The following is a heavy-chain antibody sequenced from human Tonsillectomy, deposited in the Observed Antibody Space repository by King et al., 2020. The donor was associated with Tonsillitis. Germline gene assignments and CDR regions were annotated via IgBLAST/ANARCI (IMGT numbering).Heavy chain of an antibody. CDR1: GYNFAYYY. D-gene: IGHD3-3*01. CDR2: IYPGDSDV. CDR3: ARQAANYDVDY. V-gene: IGHV5-51*01. Sequence: QLVQSGAEVKKPGESLKISCKGSGYNFAYYYIAWVRQMPGKGLEWVGLIYPGDSDVRYRPSFQGQVAISADKSMTTAYLQWSSLKASDTAMYYCARQAANYDVDYWGQGTLVTVPS. J-gene: IGHJ4*02.